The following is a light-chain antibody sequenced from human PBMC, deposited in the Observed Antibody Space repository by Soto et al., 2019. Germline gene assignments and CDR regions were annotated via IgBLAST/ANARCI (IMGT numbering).Light chain of an antibody. CDR2: EVS. V-gene: IGLV2-8*01. J-gene: IGLJ2*01. Sequence: QSVLTQPPSASGSPGQSVTISCTGTSSDVGGYNYVSWYQQHPGKAPKLMIYEVSKRPSGVPDRFSGSKSGNTASLTVSGLQAEDEADYYCSSYAGSNNVLGGGTKVTVL. CDR1: SSDVGGYNY. CDR3: SSYAGSNNV.